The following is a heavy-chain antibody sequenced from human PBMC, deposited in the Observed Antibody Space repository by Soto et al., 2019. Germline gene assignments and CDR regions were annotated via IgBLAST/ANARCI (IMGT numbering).Heavy chain of an antibody. CDR2: IGTSSSYI. Sequence: GGSLRLSCAASGFRFSDYGMNWVRQAPGKGLEWVSSIGTSSSYIYYGDSVKGRFTISRDNAKNSLYLQMNSLRAEDTAVYFCARGLEKWLLDSDCWGQGTLVTVSS. J-gene: IGHJ4*02. V-gene: IGHV3-21*01. CDR3: ARGLEKWLLDSDC. D-gene: IGHD5-12*01. CDR1: GFRFSDYG.